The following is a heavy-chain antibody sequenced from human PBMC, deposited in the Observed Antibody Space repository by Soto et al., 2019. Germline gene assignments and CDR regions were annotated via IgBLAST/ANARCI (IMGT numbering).Heavy chain of an antibody. V-gene: IGHV4-30-2*01. Sequence: SETLSLRCAGSCGSISRGGYSGSWIRQPPGKGLEWIGYIYHSGSTYYNPSLKSRVTISVDRSKNQFSLKLSSVTAADTAVYYCSRLENRRRWFAPSAQGTLVTVSA. J-gene: IGHJ5*02. CDR1: CGSISRGGYS. CDR3: SRLENRRRWFAP. CDR2: IYHSGST.